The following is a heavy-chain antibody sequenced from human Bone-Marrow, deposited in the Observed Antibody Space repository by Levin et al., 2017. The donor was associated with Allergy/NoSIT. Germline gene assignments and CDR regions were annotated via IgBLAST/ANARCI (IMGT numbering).Heavy chain of an antibody. Sequence: SETLSLTCTVSGGSISSSSYYWGWIRQPPGKGLEWIGSIYYSGSTYYNPSLKSRVTISVDTSKNQFSLKLSSVTAADTAVYYCARFDTLSLRAAPHTHDAFDIWGQGTMVTVSS. CDR1: GGSISSSSYY. D-gene: IGHD3-9*01. J-gene: IGHJ3*02. V-gene: IGHV4-39*01. CDR3: ARFDTLSLRAAPHTHDAFDI. CDR2: IYYSGST.